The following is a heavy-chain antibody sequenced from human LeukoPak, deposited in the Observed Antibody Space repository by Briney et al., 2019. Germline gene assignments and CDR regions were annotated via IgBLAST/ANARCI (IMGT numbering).Heavy chain of an antibody. D-gene: IGHD3-10*01. Sequence: GASVKVSCKASGYTFTSYDINWVRQATGQGLEWMGWMNPNSGNTGYAQKFQGRVTMTRNTSTSTAYMELSSLRSEDTAVYYCARVTHYYGSGSFNYWGQGTLVTVSS. CDR1: GYTFTSYD. CDR3: ARVTHYYGSGSFNY. J-gene: IGHJ4*02. CDR2: MNPNSGNT. V-gene: IGHV1-8*01.